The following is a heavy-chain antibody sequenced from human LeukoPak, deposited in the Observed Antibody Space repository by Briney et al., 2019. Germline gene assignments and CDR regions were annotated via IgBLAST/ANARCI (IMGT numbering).Heavy chain of an antibody. J-gene: IGHJ5*02. Sequence: GGSLRLSCEASGFTVSNRWMTWVRQAPGKGLEWVATMTRGGSEKFYVDSVKGRFTISGDNAKNSLYLQTNSLRAEDAAVYYCASDPFEHWGQGTLVTVSS. CDR2: MTRGGSEK. V-gene: IGHV3-7*01. CDR1: GFTVSNRW. CDR3: ASDPFEH.